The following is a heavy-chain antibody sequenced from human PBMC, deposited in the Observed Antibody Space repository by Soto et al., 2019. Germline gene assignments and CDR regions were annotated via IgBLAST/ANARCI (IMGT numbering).Heavy chain of an antibody. CDR1: GGTFSIYT. D-gene: IGHD3-10*01. CDR3: AKDGGVRGLNDAFDI. J-gene: IGHJ3*02. V-gene: IGHV1-69*04. Sequence: SLKVSCKASGGTFSIYTISWVRQAPGQGLEWMGRIIPILGIANYAQKFQGRVTITADKSTSTAYMELNSLRAEDTAVYHCAKDGGVRGLNDAFDIWGQGTMVTVSS. CDR2: IIPILGIA.